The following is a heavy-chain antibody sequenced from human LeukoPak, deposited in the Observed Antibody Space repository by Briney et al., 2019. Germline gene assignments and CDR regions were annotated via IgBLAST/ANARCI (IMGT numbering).Heavy chain of an antibody. D-gene: IGHD4-17*01. CDR2: INHSGST. J-gene: IGHJ4*02. Sequence: SETLSLTCAVYGGSFSGYYWSWIRQPPGKGLEWIGEINHSGSTNYNPSLKSRVTISVDTSKNQFSLKLSSVTAADTAVYYCARSATVTTGYFDYWGQGTLVTVSS. CDR3: ARSATVTTGYFDY. CDR1: GGSFSGYY. V-gene: IGHV4-34*01.